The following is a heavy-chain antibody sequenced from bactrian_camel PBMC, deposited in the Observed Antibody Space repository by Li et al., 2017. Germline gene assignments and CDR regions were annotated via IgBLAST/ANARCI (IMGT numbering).Heavy chain of an antibody. CDR3: AANEFFHGSKWNYLNPNAYNY. J-gene: IGHJ4*01. D-gene: IGHD6*01. V-gene: IGHV3S26*01. Sequence: HVQLVESGGGSVQPGGSLRLSCAVSGLPLDYSKFCMAWFRQAPGNQRERVASIKRDGSTWYADSMKGRFTISKDSAKNTLYLQMDSLKPEDTAMYSCAANEFFHGSKWNYLNPNAYNYWGPGTQVTVS. CDR2: SIKRDGST. CDR1: GLPLDYSKFC.